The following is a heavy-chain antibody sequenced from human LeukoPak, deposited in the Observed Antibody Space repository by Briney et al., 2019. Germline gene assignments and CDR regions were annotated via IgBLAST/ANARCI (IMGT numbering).Heavy chain of an antibody. Sequence: GGSLRLSCIASEFNFISYAMSWVRQAPGKGLEWVSTISGSGGRSSYADSVKGRFTVSRDNSKNTLYVHMNSLRAEDTAVYYCAREPYYYGSSALYFDYWGQGTLVTVSS. CDR3: AREPYYYGSSALYFDY. J-gene: IGHJ4*02. D-gene: IGHD3-22*01. CDR2: ISGSGGRS. V-gene: IGHV3-23*01. CDR1: EFNFISYA.